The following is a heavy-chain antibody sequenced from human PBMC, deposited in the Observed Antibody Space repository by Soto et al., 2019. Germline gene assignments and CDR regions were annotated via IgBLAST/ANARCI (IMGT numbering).Heavy chain of an antibody. CDR2: IYYSGTT. CDR1: SASISSSSYT. D-gene: IGHD2-2*01. J-gene: IGHJ6*02. CDR3: ARLHGYCISSSCHGHYAMDV. Sequence: QLQLQESGPGLVKPSETLSLTCTVSSASISSSSYTWGWIRQPPGKGLEWIGGIYYSGTTYYNPSLDSRVTVSVDTPNNQFSMKVTSVTAADTAVYYCARLHGYCISSSCHGHYAMDVWGQGTTVTVSS. V-gene: IGHV4-39*01.